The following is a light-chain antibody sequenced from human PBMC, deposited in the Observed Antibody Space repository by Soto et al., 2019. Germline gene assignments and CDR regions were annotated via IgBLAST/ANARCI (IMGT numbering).Light chain of an antibody. CDR3: QKSDSATIT. CDR2: AAS. J-gene: IGKJ5*01. CDR1: QGITSY. Sequence: IQLTQSPSALSASVGHRVTITCRASQGITSYLAWYQQKEGKAPKXLIYAASTLQSGVPSRFSGSGSGTDVTITISSLQTEDGATYYCQKSDSATITFGQGTRLEIK. V-gene: IGKV1-9*01.